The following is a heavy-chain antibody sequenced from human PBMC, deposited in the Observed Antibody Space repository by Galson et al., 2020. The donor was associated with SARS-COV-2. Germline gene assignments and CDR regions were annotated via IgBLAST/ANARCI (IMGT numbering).Heavy chain of an antibody. CDR3: ARALLYNGNYYWYFDL. CDR2: IYPGDSDT. Sequence: GESLKISCTGSGYDFSGQWIAWVRRMPGKGLEWIGVIYPGDSDTKYSPSFQGQVTISADKSIRTAYLEWSSLKASDTAIYYCARALLYNGNYYWYFDLWGRGTRVTVSS. D-gene: IGHD1-26*01. V-gene: IGHV5-51*01. J-gene: IGHJ2*01. CDR1: GYDFSGQW.